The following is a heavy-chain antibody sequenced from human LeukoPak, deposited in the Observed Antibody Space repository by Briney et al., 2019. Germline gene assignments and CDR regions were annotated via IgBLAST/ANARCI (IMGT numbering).Heavy chain of an antibody. CDR3: ARGIRVRQPALARHWFDP. D-gene: IGHD1-14*01. J-gene: IGHJ5*02. V-gene: IGHV1-2*02. CDR1: GHALTHYY. Sequence: ASVKVSCKAAGHALTHYYMHWVRQAPGQGPDYMGWINTKNGVTKYTQKFQGRVTMTRVTSVNTVYMELSNLRSDDTAMYYCARGIRVRQPALARHWFDPWGQGALVTVSS. CDR2: INTKNGVT.